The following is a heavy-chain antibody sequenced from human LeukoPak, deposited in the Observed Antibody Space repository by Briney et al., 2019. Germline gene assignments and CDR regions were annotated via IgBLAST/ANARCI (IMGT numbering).Heavy chain of an antibody. Sequence: SETLSLTCTVSGGSISSYYWSWIRQPPGKGLEWIGYIYYSGSTNYNPSLKSRVTMSVDTSKNQFSLKLSSVTAADTAVYYCARGHMADFWSGYYYYYMDVWGKGTTVTVSS. V-gene: IGHV4-59*12. CDR3: ARGHMADFWSGYYYYYMDV. D-gene: IGHD3-3*01. CDR2: IYYSGST. J-gene: IGHJ6*03. CDR1: GGSISSYY.